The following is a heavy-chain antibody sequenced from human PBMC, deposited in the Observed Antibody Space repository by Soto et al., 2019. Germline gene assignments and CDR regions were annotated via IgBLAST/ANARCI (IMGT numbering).Heavy chain of an antibody. V-gene: IGHV1-18*01. Sequence: QVQLVQSGAEVTRPGASVKVSCKAPGYTSINYGISWVRQAPGQGLEWMGWISAYGGNTNYAQKSRGRITITTDTSTSTVYMELRNLRADDTAVYNCARDGDQWDRRYCDNWGQGTLVTVSS. CDR2: ISAYGGNT. J-gene: IGHJ4*02. D-gene: IGHD1-26*01. CDR3: ARDGDQWDRRYCDN. CDR1: GYTSINYG.